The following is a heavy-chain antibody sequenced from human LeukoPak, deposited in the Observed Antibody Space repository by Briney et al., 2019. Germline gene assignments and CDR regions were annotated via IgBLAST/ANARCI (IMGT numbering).Heavy chain of an antibody. Sequence: GGSLRLSCAASGFTVSSNYMSWVRQAPGKGLEWVSIIYSGGSTFYADSVKGRFTISRDNSKNTLYLQMNSLRAEDTAVYYCAKAPTNHYVLSYGYAFDIWGQGTMVTVSS. D-gene: IGHD3-16*01. CDR3: AKAPTNHYVLSYGYAFDI. CDR1: GFTVSSNY. J-gene: IGHJ3*02. CDR2: IYSGGST. V-gene: IGHV3-53*01.